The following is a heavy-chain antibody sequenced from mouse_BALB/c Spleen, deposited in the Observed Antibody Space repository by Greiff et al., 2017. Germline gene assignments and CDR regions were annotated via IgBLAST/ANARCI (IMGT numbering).Heavy chain of an antibody. CDR1: GFAFSSYD. V-gene: IGHV5-12-1*01. D-gene: IGHD3-3*01. Sequence: EVQRVESGGGLVKPGGSLKLSCAASGFAFSSYDMSWVRQTPEKRLEWVAYISSGGGSTYYPDTVKGRFTISRDNAKNTLYLQMSSLKSEDTAMYYCARHRDPFDYWGQGTTLTVSS. CDR2: ISSGGGST. CDR3: ARHRDPFDY. J-gene: IGHJ2*01.